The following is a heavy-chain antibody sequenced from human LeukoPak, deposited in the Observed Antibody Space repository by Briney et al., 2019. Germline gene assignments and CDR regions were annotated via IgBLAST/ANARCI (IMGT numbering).Heavy chain of an antibody. V-gene: IGHV3-21*01. D-gene: IGHD5-18*01. J-gene: IGHJ4*02. CDR2: ISRTSTYI. CDR3: ARRASSERGHSYGLDY. Sequence: GGSLRLSCAASGFTFSSYKMNWVRQAPGKGLEWVSSISRTSTYIYYSDSVKGRFTISRDNAKNSLHLQMNSLRAEDTAVYYCARRASSERGHSYGLDYWGQGTLVTVSS. CDR1: GFTFSSYK.